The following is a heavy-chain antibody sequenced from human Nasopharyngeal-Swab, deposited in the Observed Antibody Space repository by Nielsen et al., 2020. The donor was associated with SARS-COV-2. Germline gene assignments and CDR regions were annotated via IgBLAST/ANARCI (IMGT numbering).Heavy chain of an antibody. V-gene: IGHV4-31*03. D-gene: IGHD2/OR15-2a*01. CDR2: ISYSGST. Sequence: LSCTVAGGSISSGGYYWTWIRQHPGKGLEWIGYISYSGSTYYNPSLKSRVTISVDTSQNQFSLKVNSVTAADTAVYYCARAFADSLYGMDVWGQGTTVTVSS. CDR1: GGSISSGGYY. J-gene: IGHJ6*02. CDR3: ARAFADSLYGMDV.